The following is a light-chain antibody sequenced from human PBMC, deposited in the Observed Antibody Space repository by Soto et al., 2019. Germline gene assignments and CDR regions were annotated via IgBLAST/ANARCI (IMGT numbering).Light chain of an antibody. CDR2: DAS. Sequence: DIHMTQSPSSLSASVLYRVTITCQASQNINNYLNWYQQKPGRAPKLLIYDASNLEAGVPSRFRGSGSGTDFTFTISRLQPEDIATYYCQQYENLPTFGQGTRLEIK. CDR1: QNINNY. V-gene: IGKV1-33*01. J-gene: IGKJ5*01. CDR3: QQYENLPT.